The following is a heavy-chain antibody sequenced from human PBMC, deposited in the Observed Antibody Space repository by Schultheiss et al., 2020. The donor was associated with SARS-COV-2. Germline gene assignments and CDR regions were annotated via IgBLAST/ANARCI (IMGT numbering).Heavy chain of an antibody. D-gene: IGHD2-2*01. CDR1: GFTFDDYG. CDR2: MNWIGGNT. CDR3: AKDRGYCSSTSCYFDY. J-gene: IGHJ4*02. V-gene: IGHV3-20*03. Sequence: GGSLRLSFAASGFTFDDYGMSWVRQAPGKGLEWVSGMNWIGGNTGYADSVKGRFTISRDNAKNSLYLQMNSLRTEDTALYYCAKDRGYCSSTSCYFDYWGQGTLVTVSS.